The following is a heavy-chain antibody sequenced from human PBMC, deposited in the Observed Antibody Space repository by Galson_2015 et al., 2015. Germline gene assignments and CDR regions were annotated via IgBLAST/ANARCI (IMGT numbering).Heavy chain of an antibody. V-gene: IGHV4-59*01. J-gene: IGHJ2*01. CDR2: IYYSGST. CDR3: ARDSGIPCYFDL. Sequence: LSLTCTVSGGSISSYYWSWIRQPPGKGLEWIGYIYYSGSTNYNPSLKSRVTISVDASKNQFSLKLSSVTAADTAVYYCARDSGIPCYFDLSVRCTLVTVSS. CDR1: GGSISSYY. D-gene: IGHD2-21*01.